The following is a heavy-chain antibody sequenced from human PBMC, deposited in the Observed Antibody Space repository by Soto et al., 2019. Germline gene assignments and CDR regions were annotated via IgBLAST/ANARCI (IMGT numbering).Heavy chain of an antibody. Sequence: QVQLQESGPGLVKPSQTLSLTCTVSGGSISSGDYYWSWIRQPPGKGLEWIGYIYYSGSTYYNPSLKSRVTISVDTSKNQFSLKLSSVNAADTAVYYCARVRYYDILTGYYYFDYWGREPWSPSPQ. D-gene: IGHD3-9*01. CDR2: IYYSGST. CDR1: GGSISSGDYY. J-gene: IGHJ4*02. CDR3: ARVRYYDILTGYYYFDY. V-gene: IGHV4-30-4*01.